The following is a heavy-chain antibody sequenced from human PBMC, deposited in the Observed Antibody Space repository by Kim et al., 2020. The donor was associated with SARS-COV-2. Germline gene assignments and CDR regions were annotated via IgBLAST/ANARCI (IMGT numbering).Heavy chain of an antibody. Sequence: SETLSLTCAVYGGSFSGYYWSWIRQPPGKGLEWIGEINHSGSTNYNPSLKSRVTISVDTSKNQFSLKLSSVTAADTAVYYCARERERNYDYVWGSYRPSKYYFDYWGQGTLVTVSS. CDR2: INHSGST. D-gene: IGHD3-16*02. J-gene: IGHJ4*02. CDR1: GGSFSGYY. CDR3: ARERERNYDYVWGSYRPSKYYFDY. V-gene: IGHV4-34*01.